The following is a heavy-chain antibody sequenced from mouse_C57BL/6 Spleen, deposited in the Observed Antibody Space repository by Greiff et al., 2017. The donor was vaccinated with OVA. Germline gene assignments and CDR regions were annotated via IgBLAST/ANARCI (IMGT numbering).Heavy chain of an antibody. CDR3: ARSYPFYAIDY. Sequence: EVKLMESGGGLVKPGGSLTLSCAASGFTFSDYGMHWVRQAPEKGLEWVAYISSGSSTIYYAATVKGRITISNDNAKNILFLQMTRLTSEDTAMYYCARSYPFYAIDYWGKGTSVTVSS. D-gene: IGHD2-12*01. CDR2: ISSGSSTI. J-gene: IGHJ4*01. CDR1: GFTFSDYG. V-gene: IGHV5-17*01.